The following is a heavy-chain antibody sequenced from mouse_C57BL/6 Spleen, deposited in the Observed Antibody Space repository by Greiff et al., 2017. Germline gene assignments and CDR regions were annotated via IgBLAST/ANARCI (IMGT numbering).Heavy chain of an antibody. CDR1: GFTFSNYW. J-gene: IGHJ3*01. CDR3: TAGPWFAY. D-gene: IGHD4-1*01. V-gene: IGHV6-3*01. CDR2: IRLKSDNYAT. Sequence: EVKVVESGGGLVQPGGSMKLSCVASGFTFSNYWMNWVRQSPEKGLEWVAQIRLKSDNYATHYAESVKGRFTISRDDSKSSVYLQMNNLRAEGTGIYYCTAGPWFAYWGQGTLVTVSA.